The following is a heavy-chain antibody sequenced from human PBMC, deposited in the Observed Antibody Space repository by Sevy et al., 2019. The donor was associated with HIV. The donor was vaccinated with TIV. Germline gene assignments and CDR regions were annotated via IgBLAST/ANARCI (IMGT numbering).Heavy chain of an antibody. V-gene: IGHV3-23*01. Sequence: GGSLRLSCAASGFTFSSYAMSWVRQAPGKGLEWVSAISGSGGSTYYADSVKGRFTISRDNSKNTLYLQMNSLRAEDTAVYYCAKSGGYSGCDFGLGWFDPWGQGTLVTVSS. CDR1: GFTFSSYA. D-gene: IGHD5-12*01. CDR3: AKSGGYSGCDFGLGWFDP. J-gene: IGHJ5*02. CDR2: ISGSGGST.